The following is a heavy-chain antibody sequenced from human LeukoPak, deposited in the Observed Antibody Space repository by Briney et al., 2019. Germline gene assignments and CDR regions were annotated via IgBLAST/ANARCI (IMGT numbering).Heavy chain of an antibody. V-gene: IGHV3-23*01. CDR1: GFTFSSYA. Sequence: GGSLTLSCAASGFTFSSYAMSWVRQAPGKGLEWVSAISGSGGSTYYADSVKGRFTISRDNSKNTLYLQMNSLRAEDTAVYYCAKDKLDTAMVTAVDYWGQGTLVTVSS. J-gene: IGHJ4*02. CDR2: ISGSGGST. D-gene: IGHD5-18*01. CDR3: AKDKLDTAMVTAVDY.